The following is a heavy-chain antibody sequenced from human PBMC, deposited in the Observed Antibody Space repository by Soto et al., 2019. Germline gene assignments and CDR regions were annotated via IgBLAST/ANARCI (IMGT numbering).Heavy chain of an antibody. CDR3: PLQAAAGINY. V-gene: IGHV4-4*07. D-gene: IGHD6-13*01. Sequence: ETLSLTCTVSGGSISSYYWSWIRQPAGKGLEWIGRIYTSGRTNYNPSLKSRVTMSVDTSKNQFSLKLSSVTAADSAVYYGPLQAAAGINYWGQGTLVTVSS. CDR1: GGSISSYY. CDR2: IYTSGRT. J-gene: IGHJ4*02.